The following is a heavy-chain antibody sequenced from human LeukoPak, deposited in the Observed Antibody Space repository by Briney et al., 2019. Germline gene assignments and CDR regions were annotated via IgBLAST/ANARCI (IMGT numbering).Heavy chain of an antibody. J-gene: IGHJ3*02. CDR3: ARERHGGATPAAGAFDI. D-gene: IGHD1-26*01. V-gene: IGHV3-21*01. CDR1: GFTFSSYS. CDR2: ISSSSSYI. Sequence: PGGSLRLSCAASGFTFSSYSMNWVRQAPGKGLEWVSSISSSSSYIYYADSVKGRFTISRDNAKNSLYLQMNSLRAEDTAVYYCARERHGGATPAAGAFDIWGQGTMVTVSS.